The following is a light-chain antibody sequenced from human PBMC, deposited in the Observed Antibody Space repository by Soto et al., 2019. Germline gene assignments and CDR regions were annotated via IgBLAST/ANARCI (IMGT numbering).Light chain of an antibody. CDR3: QSHDSSLNSWV. V-gene: IGLV1-40*01. J-gene: IGLJ3*02. Sequence: QSVLTQPPSMSGAPGQRVTISCTGSSSNIGAGYDVHWYQPLPGTAPKLLIYGNTNRPSGVPDRFSGSKSGTSASLAITGLQAEDEADYYCQSHDSSLNSWVFGGGTQLTVL. CDR2: GNT. CDR1: SSNIGAGYD.